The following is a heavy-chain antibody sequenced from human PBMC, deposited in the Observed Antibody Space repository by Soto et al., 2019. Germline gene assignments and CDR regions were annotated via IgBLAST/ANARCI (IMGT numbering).Heavy chain of an antibody. CDR1: GGSISSGDYY. V-gene: IGHV4-30-4*01. D-gene: IGHD1-1*01. J-gene: IGHJ5*02. CDR2: IYYSGST. CDR3: ARGRASSYRGDNFWFDP. Sequence: QVQLQESGPGLVKPSQTLSLTCTVSGGSISSGDYYWSWIRQPPGKGLEWIGYIYYSGSTYYNPSLNSRVTISVDTSKNQFSLKLSSLTAADTAVYYCARGRASSYRGDNFWFDPWGQGTLVTVSS.